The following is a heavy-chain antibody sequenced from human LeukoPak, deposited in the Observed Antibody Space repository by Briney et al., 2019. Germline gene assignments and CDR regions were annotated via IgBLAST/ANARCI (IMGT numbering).Heavy chain of an antibody. CDR3: ARGVHDYVWGSYRLGFDY. CDR1: GGSFSGYY. V-gene: IGHV4-34*01. CDR2: TNHSGST. Sequence: SETLSLTCAVYGGSFSGYYWSWIRQPPGKGLEWIGETNHSGSTNYNPSLKSRVTISVDTSKNQFSLKLSSVTAADTAVYYCARGVHDYVWGSYRLGFDYWGQGTLVTVSS. D-gene: IGHD3-16*02. J-gene: IGHJ4*02.